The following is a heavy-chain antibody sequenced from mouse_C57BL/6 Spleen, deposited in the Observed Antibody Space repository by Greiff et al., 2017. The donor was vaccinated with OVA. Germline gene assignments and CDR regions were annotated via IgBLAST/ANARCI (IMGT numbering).Heavy chain of an antibody. CDR2: IYPGSGST. J-gene: IGHJ2*01. D-gene: IGHD1-1*01. CDR3: ARSLYYYGSSHFDY. Sequence: VQLQQPGAELVKPGASVKMSCKASGYTFTSYWITCVKQRPGQGLEWIGDIYPGSGSTNYNEKFKSKATLTVDTSSSTAYMQLSSLTSEDSAVYYCARSLYYYGSSHFDYWGQGTTLTVSS. CDR1: GYTFTSYW. V-gene: IGHV1-55*01.